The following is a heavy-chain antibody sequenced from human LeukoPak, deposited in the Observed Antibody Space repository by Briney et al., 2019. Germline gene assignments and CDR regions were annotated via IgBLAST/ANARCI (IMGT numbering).Heavy chain of an antibody. CDR1: GFTFSRYP. CDR3: ARSPYYYDRRYFDY. CDR2: IRSNGGGT. Sequence: GGSLRLSCVASGFTFSRYPMHWVRQAQGKGLKYVSGIRSNGGGTYYANSVRGRFTISRDNSKNTLYLQMDSLRADDMAVYYCARSPYYYDRRYFDYWAREPWSPSPQ. J-gene: IGHJ4*02. D-gene: IGHD3-22*01. V-gene: IGHV3-64*01.